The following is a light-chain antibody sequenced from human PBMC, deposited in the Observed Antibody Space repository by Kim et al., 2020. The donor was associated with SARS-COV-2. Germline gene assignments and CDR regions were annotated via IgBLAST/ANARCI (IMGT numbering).Light chain of an antibody. CDR3: QSYDSTLSGSYV. CDR1: SYNLGSIHD. Sequence: TIPCTGSSYNLGSIHDVHWYQKVPGTAPRLLIYGTTNRPSGVPDRFSGSRSGTSASLAITGLQAADEADYYCQSYDSTLSGSYVFGTGTKVTVL. J-gene: IGLJ1*01. V-gene: IGLV1-40*01. CDR2: GTT.